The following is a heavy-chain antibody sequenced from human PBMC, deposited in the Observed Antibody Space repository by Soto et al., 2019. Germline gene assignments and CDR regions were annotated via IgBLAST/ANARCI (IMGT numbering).Heavy chain of an antibody. V-gene: IGHV3-30*18. D-gene: IGHD2-8*01. J-gene: IGHJ6*02. Sequence: GGSLRLSCAASGFTFSSYGMHWVRQSPGKGLEWVAVISYDGSNKYYADSVKGRFTISRDNSKNTLYLQMNSLRAEDTAVYYCAKDFNGAPPPAYGMDVWGQGTTVTVSS. CDR1: GFTFSSYG. CDR2: ISYDGSNK. CDR3: AKDFNGAPPPAYGMDV.